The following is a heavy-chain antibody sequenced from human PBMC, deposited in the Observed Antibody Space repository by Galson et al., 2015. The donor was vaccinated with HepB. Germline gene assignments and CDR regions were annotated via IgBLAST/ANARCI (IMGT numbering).Heavy chain of an antibody. CDR3: AKDIGSSGYYYVLSEYFQH. V-gene: IGHV3-23*01. Sequence: SLRLSCAASGFTFSSYAMSWVRQAPGKGLEWVSAISGSGGSTYYADSVKGRFTISRDNSKNTLYLQMNSLRAEDTAVYYCAKDIGSSGYYYVLSEYFQHWGQGTLVTVSS. J-gene: IGHJ1*01. D-gene: IGHD3-22*01. CDR2: ISGSGGST. CDR1: GFTFSSYA.